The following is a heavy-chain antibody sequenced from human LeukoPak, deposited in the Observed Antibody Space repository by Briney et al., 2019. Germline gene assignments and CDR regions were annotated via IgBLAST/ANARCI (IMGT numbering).Heavy chain of an antibody. Sequence: GESLKISCKGSGYSFTSYWIGWVRQMPGKGLEWMGIIYPGDSDTRYSPSLQGQVTISADKSISTAYLQWSSPKATDTAMYYCARRMASNNWFDPWGQGTLVTVSS. J-gene: IGHJ5*02. CDR1: GYSFTSYW. D-gene: IGHD5-24*01. V-gene: IGHV5-51*01. CDR3: ARRMASNNWFDP. CDR2: IYPGDSDT.